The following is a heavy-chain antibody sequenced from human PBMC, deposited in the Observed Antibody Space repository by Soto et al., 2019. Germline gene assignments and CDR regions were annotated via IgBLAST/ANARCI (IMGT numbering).Heavy chain of an antibody. CDR1: GFTFPNCG. CDR3: AKAANHGLGYIYVHYFVY. CDR2: ISDEGTYK. Sequence: PGGSLRLSCAASGFTFPNCGMHWVRQSPGKGLEWVAFISDEGTYKYYADSVRGRFTVSRDNFKNTLFLQVSSLRPEDTAVYYCAKAANHGLGYIYVHYFVYWAQGP. J-gene: IGHJ4*02. V-gene: IGHV3-30*18. D-gene: IGHD3-16*01.